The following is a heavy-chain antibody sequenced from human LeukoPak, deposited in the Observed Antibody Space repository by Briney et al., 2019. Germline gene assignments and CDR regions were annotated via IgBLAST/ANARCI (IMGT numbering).Heavy chain of an antibody. D-gene: IGHD3-22*01. V-gene: IGHV4-59*11. CDR3: ARDRGDYDSSGYYGYFDY. CDR1: GGSIRSHY. CDR2: ICYSGST. Sequence: SATLSLTCTVSGGSIRSHYWSWIRQPPGKGLEWIGYICYSGSTNYNPSLKSRVTISVDTSKNQFSLKLSSVTAADTAVYYCARDRGDYDSSGYYGYFDYWGQGALVTASS. J-gene: IGHJ4*02.